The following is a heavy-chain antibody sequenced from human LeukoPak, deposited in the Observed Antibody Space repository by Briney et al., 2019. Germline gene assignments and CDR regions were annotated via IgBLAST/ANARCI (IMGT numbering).Heavy chain of an antibody. J-gene: IGHJ3*02. Sequence: GGSLRLSCAASGFTFDDYAMHWVRQAPGKGLEWVSGISWNSGSIGYADSVKGRFTVSRDNAKNSLYLQMNSLRAEGMALYYCAKGRRRYSSSPEDAFDIWGQGTMVTVSS. V-gene: IGHV3-9*03. CDR3: AKGRRRYSSSPEDAFDI. D-gene: IGHD6-6*01. CDR2: ISWNSGSI. CDR1: GFTFDDYA.